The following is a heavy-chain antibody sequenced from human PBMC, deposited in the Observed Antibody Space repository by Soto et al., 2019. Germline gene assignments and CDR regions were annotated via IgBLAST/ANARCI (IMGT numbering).Heavy chain of an antibody. Sequence: GGSLRLSCAASGFTFSSYAMSWVRQAPGKGLEWVSAISGSGGSTYYADSVKGRFTISRDNSKNTLYLQMNSLRAEDTAVYYCAKIHQGYCSSTSCYADYWGQGTLVTVSS. CDR1: GFTFSSYA. CDR2: ISGSGGST. D-gene: IGHD2-2*01. V-gene: IGHV3-23*01. CDR3: AKIHQGYCSSTSCYADY. J-gene: IGHJ4*02.